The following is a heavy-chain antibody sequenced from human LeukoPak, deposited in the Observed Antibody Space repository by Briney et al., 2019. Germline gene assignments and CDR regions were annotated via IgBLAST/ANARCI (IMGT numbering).Heavy chain of an antibody. D-gene: IGHD3-10*01. CDR2: IGGDGKTA. CDR1: GFTFSRHG. CDR3: AKEDYDGSGSYYTH. V-gene: IGHV3-30*18. Sequence: GRSLRLSCAASGFTFSRHGMHWVRQAPGKGLEWMAVIGGDGKTAVYADSVKGRFAISRDNTNNALYLQMNSLRGEDTAVYHCAKEDYDGSGSYYTHWGQGTLVSVSS. J-gene: IGHJ4*02.